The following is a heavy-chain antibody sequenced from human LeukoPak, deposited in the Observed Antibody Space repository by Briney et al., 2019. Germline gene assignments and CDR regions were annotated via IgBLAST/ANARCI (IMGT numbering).Heavy chain of an antibody. Sequence: ASVKVSCKASGYTFTSYDINWVRQATGQGLEWMGWMNPHSGNTGYAQKFQGRVTITRNTSISTAYMELSSLRSEDTAVYYCARGRQYAYYDFWSGYCGNWFDPWGQGTLVTVSS. D-gene: IGHD3-3*01. V-gene: IGHV1-8*01. CDR3: ARGRQYAYYDFWSGYCGNWFDP. CDR2: MNPHSGNT. CDR1: GYTFTSYD. J-gene: IGHJ5*02.